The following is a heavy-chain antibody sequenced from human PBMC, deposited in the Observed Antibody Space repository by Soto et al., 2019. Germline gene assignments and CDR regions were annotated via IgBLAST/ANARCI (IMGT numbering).Heavy chain of an antibody. Sequence: QVQLVQSGAEVKKPGASVKVSCRASGYTFTTYGMHWVRQAPGQRLEWMGWVNAGNGNTAYSQKFQGRVTITRDTSASTGYMELSSLSSEDMAMYYCAVGPVSGEFDYWGQGTLVTVSS. CDR1: GYTFTTYG. J-gene: IGHJ4*02. CDR2: VNAGNGNT. D-gene: IGHD3-3*01. V-gene: IGHV1-3*01. CDR3: AVGPVSGEFDY.